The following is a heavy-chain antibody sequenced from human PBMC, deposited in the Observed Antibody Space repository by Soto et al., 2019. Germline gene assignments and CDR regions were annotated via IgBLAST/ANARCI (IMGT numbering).Heavy chain of an antibody. CDR3: ARDRAAVAGTFDY. D-gene: IGHD6-19*01. V-gene: IGHV4-38-2*02. CDR2: IYHTGRT. J-gene: IGHJ4*02. Sequence: SETLSLTCAVSGYFITNGYYWGWIRQPPGKGLEWTGSIYHTGRTYYNPSLKSRVTISVDTSKNQFSLTLTSVTAADTAVYYCARDRAAVAGTFDYWGRGTLVTVSS. CDR1: GYFITNGYY.